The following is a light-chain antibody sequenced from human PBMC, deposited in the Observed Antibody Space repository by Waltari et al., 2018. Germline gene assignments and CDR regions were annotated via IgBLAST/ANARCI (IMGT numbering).Light chain of an antibody. J-gene: IGKJ4*02. CDR3: QQYDNLPLT. Sequence: DIQMTPSPSSLSASVGDRGAITCQASQDISNYLNWYQQKPGKAPTLLIYDASNLETGVPARFSGSGSGTDFTFTISSLQPEDIATYYCQQYDNLPLTFGGGTKVEIK. V-gene: IGKV1-33*01. CDR1: QDISNY. CDR2: DAS.